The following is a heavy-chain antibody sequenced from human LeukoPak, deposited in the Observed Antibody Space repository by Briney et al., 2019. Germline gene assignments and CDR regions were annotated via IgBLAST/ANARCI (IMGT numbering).Heavy chain of an antibody. J-gene: IGHJ4*02. D-gene: IGHD6-19*01. CDR1: GFTFSDHY. Sequence: SGGSLRLSCAASGFTFSDHYMDWVRQAPGKGLEWVGRIRNKANSHTTEYAASVKGRFTILRDDSKNSLYLQMNSLKTEDTAVYYCAGGPYSGGWYAFDYWGQGTLVTVFS. V-gene: IGHV3-72*01. CDR2: IRNKANSHTT. CDR3: AGGPYSGGWYAFDY.